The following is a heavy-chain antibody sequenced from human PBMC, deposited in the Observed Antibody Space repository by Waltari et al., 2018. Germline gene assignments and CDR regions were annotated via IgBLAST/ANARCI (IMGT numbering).Heavy chain of an antibody. D-gene: IGHD2-15*01. J-gene: IGHJ4*02. CDR1: GDSMGSNAW. CDR2: VHRSGKT. CDR3: ARDRGRGLYLDS. Sequence: QLQLQESGPGLVKPSGTLSLTCVLSGDSMGSNAWLSWVRQSPKKGLEWIGQVHRSGKTNYNPSFASRVIMSLEMSINQFFLKVLSATAADTAVYYCARDRGRGLYLDSWGQGTLVTVSP. V-gene: IGHV4-4*02.